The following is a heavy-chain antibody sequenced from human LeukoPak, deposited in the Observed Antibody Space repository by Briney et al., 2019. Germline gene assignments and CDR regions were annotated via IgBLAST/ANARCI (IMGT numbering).Heavy chain of an antibody. V-gene: IGHV4-34*01. CDR1: RGSFFGYQ. D-gene: IGHD1-7*01. Sequence: PSETLSLTCVVRRGSFFGYQWSWIRQPPGKGLEWIGESSHSGSTNYNPSLKSRVTISVDTSKNQFSLKLNFVTAADTAVYYCARVTIAGTTWDYFDYWSQGSLVTVSS. CDR2: SSHSGST. CDR3: ARVTIAGTTWDYFDY. J-gene: IGHJ4*02.